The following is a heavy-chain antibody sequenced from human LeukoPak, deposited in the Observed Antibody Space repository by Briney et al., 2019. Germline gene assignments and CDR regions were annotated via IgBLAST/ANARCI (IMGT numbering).Heavy chain of an antibody. CDR3: ARGLPGSSSPVGRHLYYFDY. CDR1: GFTFSSYS. Sequence: GGSLRLSCAASGFTFSSYSMNWVRQAPGKGLEWVSSISSSSSYIYYADSVKGRFTISRDNAKNSLYLQMNSLRAEDTAVYYCARGLPGSSSPVGRHLYYFDYWGQGTLVTVSS. D-gene: IGHD6-6*01. J-gene: IGHJ4*02. CDR2: ISSSSSYI. V-gene: IGHV3-21*01.